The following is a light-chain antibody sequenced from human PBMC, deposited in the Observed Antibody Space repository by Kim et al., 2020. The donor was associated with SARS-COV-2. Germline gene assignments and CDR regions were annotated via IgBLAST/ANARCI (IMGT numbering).Light chain of an antibody. CDR2: DVS. V-gene: IGLV2-14*03. Sequence: GQSITISCTGSGSDIGGYSYVSWYQQRPGKAPKLMIYDVSNRPSGVSNRFSGSKSGNTASLTISGLQADDEADYYCASYTSSATWVFGGGTQLTVL. CDR1: GSDIGGYSY. CDR3: ASYTSSATWV. J-gene: IGLJ3*02.